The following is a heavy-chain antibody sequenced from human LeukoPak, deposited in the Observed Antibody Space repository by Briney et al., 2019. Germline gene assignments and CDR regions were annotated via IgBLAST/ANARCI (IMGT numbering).Heavy chain of an antibody. V-gene: IGHV4-61*02. Sequence: SETLSLTCTVSGGSISSGSYYWSWIRQPAGKGLEWIGRIYTSGSTNYNPSLKTRVTISVDTSKNQVSLKLSSVTAADTAVYYCARGIAAAVPGWFDPGGQGTLVTVSS. D-gene: IGHD6-13*01. CDR2: IYTSGST. J-gene: IGHJ5*02. CDR3: ARGIAAAVPGWFDP. CDR1: GGSISSGSYY.